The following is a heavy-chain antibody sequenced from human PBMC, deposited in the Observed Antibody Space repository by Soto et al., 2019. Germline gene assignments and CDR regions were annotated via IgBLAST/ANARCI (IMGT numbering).Heavy chain of an antibody. V-gene: IGHV4-31*03. Sequence: PSETLSLTCTVSGGAIISGGYYFSCIRQHPWNGLEWIGYIYYSGSTYYNPSLKSRVTISVDTSKNQFSLKLSSVTAADTAVYYCARSKVAGYYDATAHFDYWGQGTLVTVS. D-gene: IGHD3-3*01. CDR2: IYYSGST. J-gene: IGHJ4*02. CDR1: GGAIISGGYY. CDR3: ARSKVAGYYDATAHFDY.